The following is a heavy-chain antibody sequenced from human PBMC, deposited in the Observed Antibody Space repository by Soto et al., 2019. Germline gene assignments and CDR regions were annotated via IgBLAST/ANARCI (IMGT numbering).Heavy chain of an antibody. Sequence: QVQLVQSGAEVKKPGSSVKVSCKASGGTFSSYTISWVRQAPGQGLEWMGRIIPILGIANYAQKFQGRVTITADKSTRTASMELSSLRSEDTAVYYCARPHCSGGSCYDWYFDLWGRGTLVTVSS. CDR1: GGTFSSYT. J-gene: IGHJ2*01. D-gene: IGHD2-15*01. CDR3: ARPHCSGGSCYDWYFDL. V-gene: IGHV1-69*02. CDR2: IIPILGIA.